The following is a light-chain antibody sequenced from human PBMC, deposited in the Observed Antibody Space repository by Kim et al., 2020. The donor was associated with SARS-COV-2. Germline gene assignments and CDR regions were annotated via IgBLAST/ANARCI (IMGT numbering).Light chain of an antibody. CDR3: QQCDNLPIT. CDR1: QDISNY. CDR2: DAS. V-gene: IGKV1-33*01. J-gene: IGKJ5*01. Sequence: DIQMTQFPSSLSASVGDRVTITCQASQDISNYLNWYQQKPGKAPKVLIYDASNLATGVPSRFSGSGSGTDFTFTISSLQPDDVATYYCQQCDNLPITFGQGTRLDIK.